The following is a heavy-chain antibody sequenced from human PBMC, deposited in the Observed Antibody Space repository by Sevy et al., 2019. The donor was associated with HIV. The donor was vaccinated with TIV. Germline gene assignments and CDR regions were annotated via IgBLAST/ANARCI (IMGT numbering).Heavy chain of an antibody. CDR3: TRNGGAFDNAFDP. V-gene: IGHV3-48*03. CDR1: GFTFSSYD. D-gene: IGHD2-8*01. J-gene: IGHJ5*02. Sequence: GGSLRLSCTASGFTFSSYDMNWVRQAPGKGLEWVSKISSSGSSIYYADSVKGRFTISRDNAKNSLNLQMNSLRAEDTAVYYCTRNGGAFDNAFDPWGQRTLVTVSS. CDR2: ISSSGSSI.